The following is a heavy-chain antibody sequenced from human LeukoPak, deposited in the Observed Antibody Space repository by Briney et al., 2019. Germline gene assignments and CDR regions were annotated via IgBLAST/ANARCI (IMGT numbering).Heavy chain of an antibody. CDR3: ARLRFGELLRYFDY. V-gene: IGHV1-2*02. Sequence: ASVKVSCKASGYTFSDYYMHWVRQAPGQGLEWMGWINPDSGGTKYAQKFQDRVTMTSDTSISTAYMELSSLRSEDTAVYYCARLRFGELLRYFDYWGQGTLVTVSS. CDR2: INPDSGGT. CDR1: GYTFSDYY. J-gene: IGHJ4*02. D-gene: IGHD3-10*01.